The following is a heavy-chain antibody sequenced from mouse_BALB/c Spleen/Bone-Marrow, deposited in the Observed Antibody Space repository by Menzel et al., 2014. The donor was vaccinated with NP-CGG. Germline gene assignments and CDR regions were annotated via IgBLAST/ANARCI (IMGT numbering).Heavy chain of an antibody. J-gene: IGHJ4*01. D-gene: IGHD2-3*01. CDR3: ARWLLPYYAMDY. V-gene: IGHV1S56*01. CDR2: IYPRNVNT. CDR1: GYTFTTYY. Sequence: VQLQQSRPELVKPGASVRMSCKASGYTFTTYYIHWVKQRPGQGLEWIGWIYPRNVNTNYNEKFRGKATLTADKSSSTAYMQLSSLTSEDSAVYFCARWLLPYYAMDYWGQGTSVTVSS.